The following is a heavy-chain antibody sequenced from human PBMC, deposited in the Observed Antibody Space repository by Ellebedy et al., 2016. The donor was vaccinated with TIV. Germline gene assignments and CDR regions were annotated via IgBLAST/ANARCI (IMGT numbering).Heavy chain of an antibody. D-gene: IGHD4-17*01. CDR3: ARGLWTVTDPDDY. CDR2: MNPNSGNT. Sequence: AASVKVSCKASGYTFTSYDINWVRQATGQGLEWMGWMNPNSGNTGYAQKFQGRVTMTRNTSISTAYMELSSLRSEDTAVYYCARGLWTVTDPDDYWGQGTLVTVSS. J-gene: IGHJ4*02. V-gene: IGHV1-8*01. CDR1: GYTFTSYD.